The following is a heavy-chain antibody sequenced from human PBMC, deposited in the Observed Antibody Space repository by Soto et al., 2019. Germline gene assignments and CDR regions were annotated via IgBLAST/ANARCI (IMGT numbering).Heavy chain of an antibody. CDR2: IIPIFGTA. D-gene: IGHD6-6*01. V-gene: IGHV1-69*13. J-gene: IGHJ6*02. CDR1: GGTFSSYA. Sequence: SVKVSCKASGGTFSSYAISWVRQAPRQGLEWMGGIIPIFGTANYAQKFQGRVTITADESTSTAYMELSSLGSEDTAVYYCATPGSSYAGDYYYGMDVWGQGTTVTVSS. CDR3: ATPGSSYAGDYYYGMDV.